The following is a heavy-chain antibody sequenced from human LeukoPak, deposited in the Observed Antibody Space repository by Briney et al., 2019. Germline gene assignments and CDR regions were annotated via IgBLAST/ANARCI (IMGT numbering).Heavy chain of an antibody. J-gene: IGHJ4*02. Sequence: ASVKVSCEVSGYTLTELSMHWVRQAPGKGLEWMGGFDPEDGETIYAQKFQGRVTMTEDTSTDTAYMGLSSLRSEDTAVYYCATSIAVAGPFDYWGQGTLVTVSS. CDR1: GYTLTELS. CDR2: FDPEDGET. V-gene: IGHV1-24*01. D-gene: IGHD6-19*01. CDR3: ATSIAVAGPFDY.